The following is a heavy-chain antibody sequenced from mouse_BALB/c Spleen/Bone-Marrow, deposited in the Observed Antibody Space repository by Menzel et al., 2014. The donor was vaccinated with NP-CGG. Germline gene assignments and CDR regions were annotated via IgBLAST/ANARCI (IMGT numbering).Heavy chain of an antibody. CDR2: INPSNGRT. Sequence: QVQLQQSGAELVKPGPSLKLSCKASGYTFTNYWIHWVKQRPGQGLEWIGEINPSNGRTNYNEKFKTKATLTVDKSSSTAYMQLSSLTSEDSAVNYCAARLSHLAMDYWGQGTSVTVSS. V-gene: IGHV1S81*02. D-gene: IGHD2-2*01. CDR3: AARLSHLAMDY. CDR1: GYTFTNYW. J-gene: IGHJ4*01.